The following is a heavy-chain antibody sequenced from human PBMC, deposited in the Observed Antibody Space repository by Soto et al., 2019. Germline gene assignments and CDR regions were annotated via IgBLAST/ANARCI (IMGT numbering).Heavy chain of an antibody. V-gene: IGHV3-64*01. CDR2: ISGNGDNT. J-gene: IGHJ4*02. CDR1: GFTLSSYS. Sequence: PXXSLRLSCDASGFTLSSYSMHWVRQAPGKRLEYVSAISGNGDNTYYANSVTGRFTISRDNSKNTLYLQMRSLRAEDMAVYYCARVGMANFDYWGQGTLVTVSS. CDR3: ARVGMANFDY.